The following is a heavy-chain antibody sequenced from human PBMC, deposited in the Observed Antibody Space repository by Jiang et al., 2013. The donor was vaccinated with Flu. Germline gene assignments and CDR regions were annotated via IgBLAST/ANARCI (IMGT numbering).Heavy chain of an antibody. Sequence: VQLVESGGGLVQAGGSLRLSCVVSGFTFDVYSMNWVRQAPGKGLEWVSSISGGGGTTYFADSVKGRFTISRDNSKNTLYLEMNSLRAEDTAVYYCAKENKYVTTSESYLDYWG. V-gene: IGHV3-23*04. CDR3: AKENKYVTTSESYLDY. D-gene: IGHD4-17*01. J-gene: IGHJ4*01. CDR2: ISGGGGTT. CDR1: GFTFDVYS.